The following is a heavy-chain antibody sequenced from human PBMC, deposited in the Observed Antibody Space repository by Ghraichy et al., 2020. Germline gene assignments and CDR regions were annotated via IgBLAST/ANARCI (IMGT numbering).Heavy chain of an antibody. CDR2: INPNSGGT. CDR1: GYTFTGYY. CDR3: ARDEYDFWSGYRGNWFDP. V-gene: IGHV1-2*02. J-gene: IGHJ5*02. D-gene: IGHD3-3*01. Sequence: ASVKVSCKASGYTFTGYYMHWVRQAPGQGLEWMGWINPNSGGTNYAQKFQGRVTMTRDTSISTAYMELSRLRSDDTAVYYCARDEYDFWSGYRGNWFDPWGQGILVTVSS.